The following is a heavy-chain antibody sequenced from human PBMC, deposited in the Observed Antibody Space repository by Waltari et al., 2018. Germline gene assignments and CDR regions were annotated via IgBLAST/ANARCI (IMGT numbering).Heavy chain of an antibody. CDR1: GYTFTDYY. CDR3: ASGPIYCSSTSCYLYYYMDV. J-gene: IGHJ6*03. V-gene: IGHV1-69-2*01. Sequence: EVQLVQSGAEVEKPGATVKISCKASGYTFTDYYMHWVQQAPGKGLEWMGRVDPEDGETIYAEKFQGRVTITAETSTDTAYMELSSLRSEDTAVYYCASGPIYCSSTSCYLYYYMDVWGKGTTVTVSS. CDR2: VDPEDGET. D-gene: IGHD2-2*01.